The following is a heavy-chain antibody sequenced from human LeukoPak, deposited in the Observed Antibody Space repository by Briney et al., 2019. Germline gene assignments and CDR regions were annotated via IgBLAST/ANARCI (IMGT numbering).Heavy chain of an antibody. D-gene: IGHD2-21*02. Sequence: SETLSLTCTVSGGSISNYYWSWIRQPAGKGLEWIGRIYASGSTNYNPSLNSRVSMSVDTSKNQFSLKLTSVTAADAAVHYCARDTLMPTPNCRGGCFSDAFDIWGQGTMVTVSP. V-gene: IGHV4-4*07. CDR2: IYASGST. J-gene: IGHJ3*02. CDR3: ARDTLMPTPNCRGGCFSDAFDI. CDR1: GGSISNYY.